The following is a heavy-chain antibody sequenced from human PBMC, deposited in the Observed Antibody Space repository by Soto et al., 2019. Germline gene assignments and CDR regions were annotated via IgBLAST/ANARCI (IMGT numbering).Heavy chain of an antibody. D-gene: IGHD3-22*01. V-gene: IGHV3-23*01. CDR2: ISGSGGST. J-gene: IGHJ4*02. Sequence: PGGSLRLSCAASGFTFSSYAMSWVRQAPGKGLEWVSAISGSGGSTYYADSVKGRFTISRDNSKNTLYLQMNSLRAADTAVYYCAKGSSRYYDTLDHWGQGTLVNVFS. CDR3: AKGSSRYYDTLDH. CDR1: GFTFSSYA.